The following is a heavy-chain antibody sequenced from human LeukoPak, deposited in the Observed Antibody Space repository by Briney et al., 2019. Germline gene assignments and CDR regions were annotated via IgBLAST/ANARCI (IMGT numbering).Heavy chain of an antibody. Sequence: HGESLKISCKGSGYSFTSYWIGWVRQMPGKGLEWMGIIYPGDSDTRYSPSFQGQVTISADKSISTAYLQWSSLKASDTAMYYCASINIAAAVDLHYWGQGTLVTVSS. CDR3: ASINIAAAVDLHY. D-gene: IGHD6-13*01. V-gene: IGHV5-51*01. J-gene: IGHJ4*02. CDR2: IYPGDSDT. CDR1: GYSFTSYW.